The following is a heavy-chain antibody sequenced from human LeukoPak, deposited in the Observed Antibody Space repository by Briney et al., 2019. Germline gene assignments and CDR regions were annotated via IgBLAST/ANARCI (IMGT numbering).Heavy chain of an antibody. CDR3: ARDIGSGWSLNYFDY. V-gene: IGHV4-4*07. CDR2: IYTSGST. Sequence: SETLSLTCAVYGGSFSGYYWSWIRQPAGKGLEWIGRIYTSGSTNYNPSLKSRVTMSVDTSKNQFSLKLSSVTAADTAVYYCARDIGSGWSLNYFDYWGQGTLVTVSS. CDR1: GGSFSGYY. J-gene: IGHJ4*02. D-gene: IGHD6-19*01.